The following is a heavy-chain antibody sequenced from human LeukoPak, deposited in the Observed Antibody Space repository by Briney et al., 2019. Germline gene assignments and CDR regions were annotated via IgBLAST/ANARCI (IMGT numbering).Heavy chain of an antibody. Sequence: SETLSLTCTVSGGSISSYYWSWIRQPPGKGLEWIGYIYYSGSTNYNPSLKSRVTISVDTSKNQFSLKLSSVTAADTAVYYCAVSRDGYNPYYFDYWGQGTLVTVSS. CDR1: GGSISSYY. CDR3: AVSRDGYNPYYFDY. J-gene: IGHJ4*02. CDR2: IYYSGST. D-gene: IGHD5-24*01. V-gene: IGHV4-59*01.